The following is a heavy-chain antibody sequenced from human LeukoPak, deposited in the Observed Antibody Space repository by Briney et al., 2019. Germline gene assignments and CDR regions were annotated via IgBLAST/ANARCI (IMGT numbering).Heavy chain of an antibody. CDR1: GFTFSRYA. D-gene: IGHD3-22*01. CDR2: IRYDGSNK. J-gene: IGHJ3*02. V-gene: IGHV3-30*02. CDR3: ARGPLVVVIIPWAAFDI. Sequence: GGSLRLSCAASGFTFSRYAMHWVRQAPGKGLEWVAFIRYDGSNKYYADSVKGRFTISRDNAKNSLYLQMNSLRAEDTAVYYCARGPLVVVIIPWAAFDIWGQGTMVAVSS.